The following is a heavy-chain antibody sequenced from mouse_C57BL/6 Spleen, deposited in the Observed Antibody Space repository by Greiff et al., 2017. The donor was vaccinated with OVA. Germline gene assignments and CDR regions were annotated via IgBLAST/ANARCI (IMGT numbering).Heavy chain of an antibody. V-gene: IGHV5-4*01. J-gene: IGHJ3*01. CDR1: GFTFSSYA. CDR2: ISDGGSYT. CDR3: ARERGSSPFAY. D-gene: IGHD1-1*01. Sequence: EVKLMESGGGLVKPGGSLKLSCAASGFTFSSYAMSWVRQTPEKRLEWVANISDGGSYTYYPDNVKGRFTISRDNAKNNLYLQMSHLKSEDTAMYYCARERGSSPFAYWGQGTLVTVSA.